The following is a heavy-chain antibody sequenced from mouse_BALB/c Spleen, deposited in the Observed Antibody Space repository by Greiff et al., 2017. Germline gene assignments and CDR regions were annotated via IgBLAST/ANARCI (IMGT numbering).Heavy chain of an antibody. Sequence: EVQLVESGPGLVKPSQSLSLTCSVTGYSITSGYYWNWIRQFPGNKLEWMGYISYDGSNNYNPSLKNRISITRDTSKNQFFLKLNSVTTEDTATYYCARGDGPYWYFDVWGAGTTVTVSS. V-gene: IGHV3-6*02. CDR1: GYSITSGYY. CDR2: ISYDGSN. D-gene: IGHD1-1*01. J-gene: IGHJ1*01. CDR3: ARGDGPYWYFDV.